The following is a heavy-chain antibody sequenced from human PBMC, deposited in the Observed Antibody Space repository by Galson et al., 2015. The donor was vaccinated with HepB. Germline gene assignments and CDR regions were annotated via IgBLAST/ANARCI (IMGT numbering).Heavy chain of an antibody. J-gene: IGHJ4*02. V-gene: IGHV3-33*08. CDR1: GFTFSSYG. Sequence: SLRLSCAASGFTFSSYGMHWVRQAPGKGLEWVAVIWYDGSNKYYADSVKGRFTISRDNSKNTLYLQMNSLRAEDTAVYYCARTGYSSELAYFDYWGQGTLVTVSS. CDR2: IWYDGSNK. D-gene: IGHD6-19*01. CDR3: ARTGYSSELAYFDY.